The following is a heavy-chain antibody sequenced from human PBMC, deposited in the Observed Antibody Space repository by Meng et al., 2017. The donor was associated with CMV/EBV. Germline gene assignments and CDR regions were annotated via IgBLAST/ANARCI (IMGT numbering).Heavy chain of an antibody. CDR2: ISGYNGQT. CDR1: GYTFSSYG. D-gene: IGHD2-21*02. J-gene: IGHJ4*02. Sequence: VPLVQSGAEVKKPGASVKVACKASGYTFSSYGISWVRQAPGQGLEWMGWISGYNGQTKYAQKFQGRVTMTTDTPTSTAYMELRSLRSDDAAVYYCARAPIFSGGDCSHWGQGTLVTVSS. CDR3: ARAPIFSGGDCSH. V-gene: IGHV1-18*01.